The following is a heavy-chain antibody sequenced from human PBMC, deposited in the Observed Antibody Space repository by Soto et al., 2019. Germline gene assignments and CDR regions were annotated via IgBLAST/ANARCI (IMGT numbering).Heavy chain of an antibody. CDR3: GFSRDYGGNWPLDY. J-gene: IGHJ4*02. CDR1: GFTFSSYA. CDR2: ISYDGSNK. D-gene: IGHD4-17*01. V-gene: IGHV3-30-3*01. Sequence: PGGSLRLSCAASGFTFSSYAMHWVRQAPGKGLEWVAVISYDGSNKYYADSVKGRFTISRDNSKNTLYLQMNSLRSEDTAVYYCGFSRDYGGNWPLDYWGQGTLVTVSS.